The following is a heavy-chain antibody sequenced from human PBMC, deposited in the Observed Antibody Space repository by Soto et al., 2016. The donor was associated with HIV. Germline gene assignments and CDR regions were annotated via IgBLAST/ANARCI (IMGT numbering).Heavy chain of an antibody. Sequence: QVQLVQSGAEVKKPGSSVNVSCKASGGTFSTYTLSWVRQAPGQGLEWMGDIIPIRGITDYAQRFQGRVTITADKSTGTAYMELSSLRSEDTAVYYCARDRTMIVVAPGYWGQGTLVTVSS. J-gene: IGHJ4*02. V-gene: IGHV1-69*10. CDR3: ARDRTMIVVAPGY. D-gene: IGHD3-22*01. CDR1: GGTFSTYT. CDR2: IIPIRGIT.